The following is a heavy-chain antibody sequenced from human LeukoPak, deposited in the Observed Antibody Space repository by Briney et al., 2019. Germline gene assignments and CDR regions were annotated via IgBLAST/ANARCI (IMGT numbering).Heavy chain of an antibody. D-gene: IGHD7-27*01. CDR2: IHGGDSSGVTT. V-gene: IGHV3-23*01. CDR1: GFTLYHYG. Sequence: GGSLRLSCAASGFTLYHYGMSWVRQAPGKRLEWVSSIHGGDSSGVTTFYADSVKGRFTISRDNSKNTLYLQINSLRAEDTAVYYCAKGLSGDLGAFDIWGQGTMVTVSS. CDR3: AKGLSGDLGAFDI. J-gene: IGHJ3*02.